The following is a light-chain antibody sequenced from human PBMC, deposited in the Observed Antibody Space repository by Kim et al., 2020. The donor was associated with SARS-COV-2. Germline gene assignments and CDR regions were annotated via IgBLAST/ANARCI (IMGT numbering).Light chain of an antibody. CDR3: QQYGTSPFT. Sequence: PGERATLSCRASQSVSSIYLAWYQQKPGQAPRLLVYGASSRSTGIPDRFSGSGSGTDFTLTISRLEPEDFAVYYCQQYGTSPFTFGPGTKVDIK. V-gene: IGKV3-20*01. J-gene: IGKJ3*01. CDR2: GAS. CDR1: QSVSSIY.